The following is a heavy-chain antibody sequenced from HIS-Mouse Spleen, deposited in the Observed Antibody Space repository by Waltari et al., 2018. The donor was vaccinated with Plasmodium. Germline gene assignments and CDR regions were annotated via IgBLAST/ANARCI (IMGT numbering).Heavy chain of an antibody. D-gene: IGHD3-10*01. CDR1: GGSFSGYY. CDR3: ARGRVLGTSSGYFDL. J-gene: IGHJ2*01. Sequence: QVQLQQWGAGLLKPSETLSLTCAVYGGSFSGYYWSWIRQPPGKGLEWIGEINHSGSTNDNPSLTSRVTISVDTYKNQCSLKLSSVTAADTAVYYCARGRVLGTSSGYFDLWGRGTLVTVSS. CDR2: INHSGST. V-gene: IGHV4-34*01.